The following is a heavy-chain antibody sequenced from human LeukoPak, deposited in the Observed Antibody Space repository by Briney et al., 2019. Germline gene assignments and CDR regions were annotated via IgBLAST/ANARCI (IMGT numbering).Heavy chain of an antibody. D-gene: IGHD3-22*01. Sequence: GESLQISCKGSGYSFTSYWIGWVRQVPGKGLVWMGIIYPGDSDTRYSPSFQGQVTISADKSISTAYLQWSSLKASDTAMYYCARVSPFYDSSGYNDYWGQGTLVTVSS. CDR2: IYPGDSDT. J-gene: IGHJ4*02. V-gene: IGHV5-51*01. CDR3: ARVSPFYDSSGYNDY. CDR1: GYSFTSYW.